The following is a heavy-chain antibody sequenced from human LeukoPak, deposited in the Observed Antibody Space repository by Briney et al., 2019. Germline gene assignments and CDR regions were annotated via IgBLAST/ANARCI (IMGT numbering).Heavy chain of an antibody. D-gene: IGHD1-7*01. J-gene: IGHJ3*02. CDR3: ARDPYNWNSEGAFDI. CDR1: GGSISSYY. CDR2: IYTSGST. Sequence: SETLSLTCTVSGGSISSYYWSWIRQPAGKGLERIGRIYTSGSTNYNPSLKSRVTMSVDTSKNQFSLKLSSVTAADTAVYYCARDPYNWNSEGAFDIWGQGTMVTVSS. V-gene: IGHV4-4*07.